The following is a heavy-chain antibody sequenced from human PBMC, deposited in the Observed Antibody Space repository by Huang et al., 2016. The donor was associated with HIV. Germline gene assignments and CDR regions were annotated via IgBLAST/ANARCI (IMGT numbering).Heavy chain of an antibody. J-gene: IGHJ4*02. V-gene: IGHV4-34*01. Sequence: NTNYSPSLKSRVTLSVDTSKNQFSLKLSFVTAADTAVYYCARVPNYSDSCGYYSEGYFDSWGQGTLVTVSS. CDR2: NT. CDR3: ARVPNYSDSCGYYSEGYFDS. D-gene: IGHD3-22*01.